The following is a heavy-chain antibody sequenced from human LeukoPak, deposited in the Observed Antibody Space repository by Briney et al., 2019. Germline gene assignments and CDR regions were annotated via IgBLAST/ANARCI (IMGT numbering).Heavy chain of an antibody. Sequence: PSETLSLTCAVYGGSFSGYYWSWIRQPPGKGLEWIGEINHSGSTNYNPSLKSRVTISVDTSKNQFSLKLSSVTAADTAVYYCARGVRPAEYSGSYYGLDYWGQGTLVTVSS. J-gene: IGHJ4*02. CDR1: GGSFSGYY. CDR2: INHSGST. CDR3: ARGVRPAEYSGSYYGLDY. D-gene: IGHD1-26*01. V-gene: IGHV4-34*01.